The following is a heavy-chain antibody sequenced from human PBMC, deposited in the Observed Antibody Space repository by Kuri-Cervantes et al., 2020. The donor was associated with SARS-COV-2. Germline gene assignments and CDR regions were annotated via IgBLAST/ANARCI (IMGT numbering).Heavy chain of an antibody. CDR2: ISSSSSYT. CDR1: GFTFSGHW. Sequence: LSLTCAASGFTFSGHWIHWVRQAPGKGLEWVSYISSSSSYTNYADSVKGRFTISRDDAKNSLYLQMNSLRAEDTAVYYCARGLRDGDYLYYYYGMDVWGQGTTVTVSS. J-gene: IGHJ6*02. CDR3: ARGLRDGDYLYYYYGMDV. V-gene: IGHV3-11*06. D-gene: IGHD4-17*01.